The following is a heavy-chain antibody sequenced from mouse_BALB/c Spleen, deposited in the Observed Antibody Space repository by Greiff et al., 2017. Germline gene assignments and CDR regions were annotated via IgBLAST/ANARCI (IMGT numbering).Heavy chain of an antibody. V-gene: IGHV3-2*02. CDR2: ISYSGST. D-gene: IGHD2-3*01. Sequence: EVHLVESGPGLVKPSQSLSLTCTVTGYSITSDYAWNWIRQFPGNKLEWMGYISYSGSTSYNPSLKSRISITRDTSKNQFFLQLNSVTTEDTATYYCARDDDGYYFYAMDYWGQGTSVTVSS. CDR1: GYSITSDYA. CDR3: ARDDDGYYFYAMDY. J-gene: IGHJ4*01.